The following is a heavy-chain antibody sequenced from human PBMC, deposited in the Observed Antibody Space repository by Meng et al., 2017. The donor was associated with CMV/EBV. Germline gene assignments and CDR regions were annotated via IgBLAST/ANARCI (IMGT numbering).Heavy chain of an antibody. CDR1: GFTFSDYD. Sequence: GGSLRLSCAASGFTFSDYDMDWVRQAPGKGPEWVSSISSSSSYIYYADSVKGRFTISRDNAKNSLYLQMNSLRAEDTAVYYCARDPDYGFWSGYSPLDYWGQGTLVTVSS. D-gene: IGHD3-3*01. V-gene: IGHV3-21*01. CDR3: ARDPDYGFWSGYSPLDY. CDR2: ISSSSSYI. J-gene: IGHJ4*02.